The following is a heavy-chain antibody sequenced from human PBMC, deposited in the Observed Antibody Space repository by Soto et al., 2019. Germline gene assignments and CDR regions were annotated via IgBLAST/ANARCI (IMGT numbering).Heavy chain of an antibody. Sequence: PSETLSLTCTVAGGSISSYYWSWIRQPPGKGLEWIGYIYYSGSTNYNPSLKSRVTISVDTSKNQFSLQMNSLKTEDTAVYYCHFYGSGNARGSIDYWGQGTLVTVSS. CDR3: HFYGSGNARGSIDY. CDR1: GGSISSYY. CDR2: IYYSGST. D-gene: IGHD3-10*01. V-gene: IGHV4-59*12. J-gene: IGHJ4*02.